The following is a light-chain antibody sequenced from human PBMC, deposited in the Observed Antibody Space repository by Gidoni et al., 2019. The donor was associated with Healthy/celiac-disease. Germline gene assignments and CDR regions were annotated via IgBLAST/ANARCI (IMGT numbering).Light chain of an antibody. Sequence: EIVSTQSPATLSLSPVERATLSCGASQSVSSSYLAWYQQKPGLAPRLLIYDASSRATGIPDRLSGSGSGTDFTITISRLEPEDFAVYYCKKYGSSPQTFGQGTRLEIK. V-gene: IGKV3D-20*01. CDR2: DAS. CDR3: KKYGSSPQT. J-gene: IGKJ5*01. CDR1: QSVSSSY.